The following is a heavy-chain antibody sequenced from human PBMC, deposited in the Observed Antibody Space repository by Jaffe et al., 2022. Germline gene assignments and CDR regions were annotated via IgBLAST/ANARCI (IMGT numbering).Heavy chain of an antibody. CDR2: INHSGST. Sequence: QVQLQQWGAGLLKPSETLSLTCAVYGGSFSGYYWSWIRQPPGKGLEWIGEINHSGSTNYNPSLKSRVTISVDTSKNQFSLKLSSVTAADTAVYYCARGWGFLGWLPQAYLYWGQGTLVTVSS. V-gene: IGHV4-34*01. J-gene: IGHJ4*02. D-gene: IGHD5-12*01. CDR3: ARGWGFLGWLPQAYLY. CDR1: GGSFSGYY.